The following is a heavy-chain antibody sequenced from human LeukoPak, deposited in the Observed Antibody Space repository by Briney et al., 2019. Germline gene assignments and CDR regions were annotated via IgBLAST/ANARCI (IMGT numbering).Heavy chain of an antibody. V-gene: IGHV4-30-2*01. CDR2: LYPSGST. CDR1: GVSISSGDHS. CDR3: ARGPGYYDSSGFLNWYFDL. J-gene: IGHJ2*01. D-gene: IGHD3-22*01. Sequence: PPQTLSLTCAVSGVSISSGDHSWSWIRQPPGKGLEWIGYLYPSGSTYYTPSLRNRVTISVDRSKNQFSLKLNSVTAADTAVYYCARGPGYYDSSGFLNWYFDLWGRGTLVTVSS.